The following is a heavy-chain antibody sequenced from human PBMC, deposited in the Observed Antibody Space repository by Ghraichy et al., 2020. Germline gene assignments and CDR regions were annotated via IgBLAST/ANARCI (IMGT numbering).Heavy chain of an antibody. V-gene: IGHV4-4*07. Sequence: SETLSLTCTVSGGSFSSYYWSWIRQPAGKGLEWIGRIYPSGTPNYNPSLRSRLTMSVDTSKNQFSLNVRSVTAADTDVYYCARGAASASHYFDYWGQGTLVTVSS. CDR2: IYPSGTP. CDR3: ARGAASASHYFDY. J-gene: IGHJ4*02. D-gene: IGHD1-26*01. CDR1: GGSFSSYY.